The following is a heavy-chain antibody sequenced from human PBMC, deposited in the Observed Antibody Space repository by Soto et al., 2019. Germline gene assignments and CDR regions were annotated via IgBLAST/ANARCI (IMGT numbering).Heavy chain of an antibody. D-gene: IGHD3-22*01. Sequence: QVQLVESGGGVVQPGRSLRLSCAASGFTFSSYGMHWVRQAPGKGLEWVAVISYDGSNKYYADSVKGRFTISRDNSKNTLYLQMNSLRDEDTAVYYCAKWHSSGYWYFDYWGQGTLVTVSS. J-gene: IGHJ4*02. CDR3: AKWHSSGYWYFDY. CDR1: GFTFSSYG. CDR2: ISYDGSNK. V-gene: IGHV3-30*18.